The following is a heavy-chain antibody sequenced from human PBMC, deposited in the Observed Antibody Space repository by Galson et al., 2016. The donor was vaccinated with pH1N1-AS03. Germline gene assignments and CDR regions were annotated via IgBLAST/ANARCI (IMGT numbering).Heavy chain of an antibody. V-gene: IGHV3-23*01. Sequence: SLRLSCAASGFTFSNYAMSWVRRTPAKGLEWVSGFTGRGDSAFYADSVKGRFTVSRDYSKDILYLQMNSLSAEDTAVYYCAKDASRDTSAWYYFDSWGPGILVTVSS. J-gene: IGHJ4*02. CDR1: GFTFSNYA. D-gene: IGHD6-19*01. CDR2: FTGRGDSA. CDR3: AKDASRDTSAWYYFDS.